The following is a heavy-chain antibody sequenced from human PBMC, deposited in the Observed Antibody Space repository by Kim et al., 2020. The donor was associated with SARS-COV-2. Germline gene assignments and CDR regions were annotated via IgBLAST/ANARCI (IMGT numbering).Heavy chain of an antibody. D-gene: IGHD6-6*01. J-gene: IGHJ6*02. V-gene: IGHV1-3*01. Sequence: FQDRVTITRDPSASAAYMELSSLRSEDTAVYYCARDPREVGAARYGMDVWGQGTTVTVSS. CDR3: ARDPREVGAARYGMDV.